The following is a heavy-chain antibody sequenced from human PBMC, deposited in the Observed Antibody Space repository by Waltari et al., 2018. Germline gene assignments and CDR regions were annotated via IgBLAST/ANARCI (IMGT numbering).Heavy chain of an antibody. CDR2: IYTSGST. CDR3: ARDHASWWFDP. CDR1: GGSISSYY. J-gene: IGHJ5*02. V-gene: IGHV4-4*07. D-gene: IGHD2-2*01. Sequence: QVQLQESGPGLVKPSETLSLTCTVSGGSISSYYWSWIRQPAGKGLAWIGRIYTSGSTNYNPSLKSRVTMSVDTSKNQFSLKLSSVTAADTAVYYCARDHASWWFDPWGQGTLVTVSS.